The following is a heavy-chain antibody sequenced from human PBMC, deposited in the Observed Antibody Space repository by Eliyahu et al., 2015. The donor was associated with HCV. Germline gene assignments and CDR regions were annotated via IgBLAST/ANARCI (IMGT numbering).Heavy chain of an antibody. CDR1: GYTFTGYY. V-gene: IGHV1-2*02. J-gene: IGHJ4*02. D-gene: IGHD2-15*01. CDR2: INPNSGGT. CDR3: ARRYCSGGSCNQVPLDY. Sequence: QVQLVQSGAEVKKPGASVKVSCKASGYTFTGYYMHWVRQAPGQGLEWMGWINPNSGGTNYAQKFQGRVTMTRDTSISTAYMELSRLRSDDTAVXYCARRYCSGGSCNQVPLDYWGQGTLVTVSS.